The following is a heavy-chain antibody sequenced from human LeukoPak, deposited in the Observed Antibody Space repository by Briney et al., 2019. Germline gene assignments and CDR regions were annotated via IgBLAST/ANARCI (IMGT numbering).Heavy chain of an antibody. Sequence: SETLSLTCTVSGGSISNNNYYWAWIRQPPGKGLEWIGYIYYSGSTNYNPSLKSRVTISVDTSKNQFSLKLSSVTAADTAVYYCARSMSYDFWSGYQFDYWGQGTLVTVSS. CDR3: ARSMSYDFWSGYQFDY. CDR1: GGSISNNNYY. V-gene: IGHV4-61*05. J-gene: IGHJ4*02. CDR2: IYYSGST. D-gene: IGHD3-3*01.